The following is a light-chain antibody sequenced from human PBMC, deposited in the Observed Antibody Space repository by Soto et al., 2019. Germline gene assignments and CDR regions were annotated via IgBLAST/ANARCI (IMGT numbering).Light chain of an antibody. CDR2: GAS. Sequence: DIRITQSPSAVSASVGDTVTFTCRASQGITTFLAWFRQRPGKVPERLIYGASSLQSGVPSRFSGRGSGTEFTLTISSLQPDDFATYYCQHYNSYSEAFGQGTKVEIK. V-gene: IGKV1-17*03. CDR3: QHYNSYSEA. CDR1: QGITTF. J-gene: IGKJ1*01.